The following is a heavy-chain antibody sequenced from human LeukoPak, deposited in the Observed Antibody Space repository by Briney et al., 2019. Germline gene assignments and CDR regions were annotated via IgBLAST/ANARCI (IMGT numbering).Heavy chain of an antibody. CDR1: GGSISSGGYY. CDR2: IYHSGST. J-gene: IGHJ4*02. V-gene: IGHV4-30-2*01. CDR3: ARGPRTVTTFDY. D-gene: IGHD4-11*01. Sequence: SQTLSLTCTVSGGSISSGGYYWSWIRQPPGKGLEWIGYIYHSGSTYYNPSLKSRVTISVDRSKNQFSLKLSSVTAADTAVYYCARGPRTVTTFDYWGQGTLVTVSS.